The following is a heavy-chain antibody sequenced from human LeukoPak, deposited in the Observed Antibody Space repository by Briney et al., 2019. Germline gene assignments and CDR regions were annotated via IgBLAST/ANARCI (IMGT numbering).Heavy chain of an antibody. CDR3: ARAPSEVGGYYPEYFRH. CDR2: IKSDGKT. D-gene: IGHD3-22*01. Sequence: GWSLRLPCEASGFTFSRYWMHWVRQAPGKGLVWVSRIKSDGKTNYADSVKGRFTISRDNAKNTVSLQMDSLRAEDTGVYYCARAPSEVGGYYPEYFRHWGQGTLVTVSS. CDR1: GFTFSRYW. V-gene: IGHV3-74*01. J-gene: IGHJ1*01.